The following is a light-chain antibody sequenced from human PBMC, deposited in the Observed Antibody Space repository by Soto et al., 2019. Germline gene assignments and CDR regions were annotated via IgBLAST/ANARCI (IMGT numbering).Light chain of an antibody. CDR2: RAS. CDR1: ESIGSS. Sequence: EIVMTQSPATLSVSPGDRATLSCRASESIGSSLAWYQHKPGQPPRLLIQRASTRATGVPARFSGGGSGTDFTLTISSLQSEDVAVYYCQQYKRLYSFGQGTKLVIK. CDR3: QQYKRLYS. V-gene: IGKV3-15*01. J-gene: IGKJ2*01.